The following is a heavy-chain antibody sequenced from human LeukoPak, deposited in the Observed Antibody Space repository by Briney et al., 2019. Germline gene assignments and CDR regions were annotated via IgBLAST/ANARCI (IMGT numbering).Heavy chain of an antibody. CDR2: IGGGGVDR. CDR1: GFTLTDFS. J-gene: IGHJ3*01. Sequence: GGSLRLSCVASGFTLTDFSMNWVRQVPGRGPEWVSHIGGGGVDREYEESVKGRFTVSRDNSRNSLYLQMNSLRGEDTAIYYCVKDSIERNGVYDAFDVWGQGTKVTVAS. D-gene: IGHD2-8*01. V-gene: IGHV3-23*01. CDR3: VKDSIERNGVYDAFDV.